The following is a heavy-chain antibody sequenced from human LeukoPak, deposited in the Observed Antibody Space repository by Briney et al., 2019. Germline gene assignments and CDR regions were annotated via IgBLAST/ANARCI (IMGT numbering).Heavy chain of an antibody. CDR1: GFTFSSYA. Sequence: GGSLRLSCAASGFTFSSYAMNWVRQAPGKGLEWVSAISGSGGSTYYADSVKGRFTISRDNSKNTLYLQMNSLRAEDTAVYYCAKRGLGNYYDSSGYYDPIDYWGQGTLVTVSS. CDR3: AKRGLGNYYDSSGYYDPIDY. V-gene: IGHV3-23*01. CDR2: ISGSGGST. J-gene: IGHJ4*02. D-gene: IGHD3-22*01.